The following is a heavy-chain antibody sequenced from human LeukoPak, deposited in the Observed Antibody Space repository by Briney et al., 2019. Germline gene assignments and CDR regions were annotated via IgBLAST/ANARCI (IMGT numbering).Heavy chain of an antibody. CDR1: GFTVSSNY. CDR2: IYSGGST. D-gene: IGHD4-11*01. V-gene: IGHV3-66*01. Sequence: GGSLRLSCAASGFTVSSNYMSWVRQAPGKGLEWVSVIYSGGSTYYADSVKGRFTISRDNSKNTLYLQMNSLRAEDTAVYYCARDYSNYADFDYWGQGTLVTVSS. J-gene: IGHJ4*02. CDR3: ARDYSNYADFDY.